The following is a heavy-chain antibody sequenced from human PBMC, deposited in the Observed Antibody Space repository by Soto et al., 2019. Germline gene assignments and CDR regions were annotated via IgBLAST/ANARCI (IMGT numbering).Heavy chain of an antibody. Sequence: QVHLVQSGAEVKKPGASVKVSCKASGYTFTSYYMHWVRQAPGQGLEWMGIINPSGGSTIYAQKCQGRVTMNRVTSTSTVCMELSSLRSEEPAVYYCGRVRRSSGYYSGYWGPGTPVTGSS. CDR1: GYTFTSYY. J-gene: IGHJ4*02. D-gene: IGHD3-22*01. CDR3: GRVRRSSGYYSGY. V-gene: IGHV1-46*01. CDR2: INPSGGST.